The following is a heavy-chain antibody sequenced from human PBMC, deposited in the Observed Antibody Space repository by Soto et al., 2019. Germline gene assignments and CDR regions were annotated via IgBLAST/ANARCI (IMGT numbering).Heavy chain of an antibody. J-gene: IGHJ4*02. CDR1: GFSLSNARMG. Sequence: SGPTLVNPTETLTLTCTVSGFSLSNARMGVSWIRQPPVKALEWLAHIFSNDEKSYSTPLKSRLTISKDTSKSQVVLTMTNMDPVDTATYYCARQSGWYNYFDYWGQGTLVTVSS. CDR3: ARQSGWYNYFDY. CDR2: IFSNDEK. V-gene: IGHV2-26*01. D-gene: IGHD6-19*01.